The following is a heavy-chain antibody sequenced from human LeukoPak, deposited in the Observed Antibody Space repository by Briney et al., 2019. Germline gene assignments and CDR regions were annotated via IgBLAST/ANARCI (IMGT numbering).Heavy chain of an antibody. CDR3: ARDSLYYDLGRHHKSGMDGHYYYGMDV. D-gene: IGHD3/OR15-3a*01. J-gene: IGHJ6*02. CDR1: GYTFTGYY. V-gene: IGHV1-2*04. CDR2: ISPNSGGT. Sequence: EASVKVSCKASGYTFTGYYMHWVRQAPGQGLEWMGWISPNSGGTNYAQKFQGWVTMTRDTSISTAYMELSRLRSDDTAVYYCARDSLYYDLGRHHKSGMDGHYYYGMDVWGQGTTVTVSS.